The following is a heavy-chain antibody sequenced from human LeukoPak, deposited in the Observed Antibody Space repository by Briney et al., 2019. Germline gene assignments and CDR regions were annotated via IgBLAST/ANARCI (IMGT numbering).Heavy chain of an antibody. Sequence: GGSLRLSCAASGFTFSSYSMNWVRQAPGKGLEWVSSISSSSSYIYYADSVKGRFTISRDNAKNSLYLQMNSLRAEDTAVYYCASGRYCSGGSCYMDYWGPGTLVTVSS. CDR1: GFTFSSYS. CDR3: ASGRYCSGGSCYMDY. CDR2: ISSSSSYI. V-gene: IGHV3-21*01. J-gene: IGHJ4*02. D-gene: IGHD2-15*01.